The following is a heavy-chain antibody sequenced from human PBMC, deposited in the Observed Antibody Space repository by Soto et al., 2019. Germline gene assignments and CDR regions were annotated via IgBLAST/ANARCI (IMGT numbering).Heavy chain of an antibody. D-gene: IGHD3-10*01. V-gene: IGHV1-69*01. Sequence: QVQLVQSGAEVKKPGSSVKVSCKTSGVSFNNNGIGWVRQAPGHGLDWMGGVSPPFRTSNYARKFQGRISITADASTGTVTMELSSLTSDDTAQYYCARVLYYGSGSYSPYGMDVWGQGTTVTVS. J-gene: IGHJ6*02. CDR2: VSPPFRTS. CDR1: GVSFNNNG. CDR3: ARVLYYGSGSYSPYGMDV.